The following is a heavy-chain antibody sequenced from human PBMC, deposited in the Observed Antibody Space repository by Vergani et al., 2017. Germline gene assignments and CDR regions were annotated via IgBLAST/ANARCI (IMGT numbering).Heavy chain of an antibody. CDR3: ARQDVDTAMIDY. V-gene: IGHV4-59*01. CDR1: GGSISSYY. J-gene: IGHJ4*02. D-gene: IGHD5-18*01. CDR2: IYYSGST. Sequence: QVQLQESGPGLVKPSETLSLTCTVSGGSISSYYWSCLRQPPGQGLEWIGYIYYSGSTNSNPSLKSRVTISVDTSKNQFSLKLSSVTAADTAVYYCARQDVDTAMIDYWGQGTLVTVSS.